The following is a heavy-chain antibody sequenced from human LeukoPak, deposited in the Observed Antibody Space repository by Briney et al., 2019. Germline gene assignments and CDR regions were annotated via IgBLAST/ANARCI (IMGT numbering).Heavy chain of an antibody. Sequence: GGSLRLSCAASGFTFSSHAMSWVRQAPGKGLERVSAISGSGGSTYYADSVKGRFTISRDNSKNTVYLEMSSLRAEDTALYFCARSVPDYTRFDYWGQGALVTVSS. V-gene: IGHV3-23*01. CDR2: ISGSGGST. J-gene: IGHJ4*02. CDR3: ARSVPDYTRFDY. CDR1: GFTFSSHA. D-gene: IGHD4-11*01.